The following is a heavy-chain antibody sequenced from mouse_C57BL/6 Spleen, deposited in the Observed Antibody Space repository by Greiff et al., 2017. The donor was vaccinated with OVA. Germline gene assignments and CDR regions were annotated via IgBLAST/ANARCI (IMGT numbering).Heavy chain of an antibody. Sequence: EVQLQESGPGLVKPSQSLSLTCSVTGYSITSGYYWNWIRQFPGNKLEWMGYISYDGSNNYNPSLKNRIPITSDTSKNQVFLTLKSVTTEYTATYYCARLVTFYDYDGAMDYWGQGTSGTVSS. CDR3: ARLVTFYDYDGAMDY. J-gene: IGHJ4*01. V-gene: IGHV3-6*01. CDR1: GYSITSGYY. CDR2: ISYDGSN. D-gene: IGHD2-4*01.